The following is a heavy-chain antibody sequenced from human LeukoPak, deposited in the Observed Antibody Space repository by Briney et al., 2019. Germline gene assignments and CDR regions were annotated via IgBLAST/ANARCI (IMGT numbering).Heavy chain of an antibody. V-gene: IGHV3-7*01. CDR1: GFTFSNYW. CDR2: INQDGREE. D-gene: IGHD5-12*01. Sequence: GGSLRLSCAASGFTFSNYWMTWVRQAPGKGLEWVAHINQDGREEHYMDSVKARFTISRDNAKNSLSLQMNSLRAEDTAVYYCVRDGGVSGYDLLDYWGQGTLVTVSS. J-gene: IGHJ4*02. CDR3: VRDGGVSGYDLLDY.